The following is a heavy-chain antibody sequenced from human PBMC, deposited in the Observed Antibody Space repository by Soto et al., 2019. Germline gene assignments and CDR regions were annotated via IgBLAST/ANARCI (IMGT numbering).Heavy chain of an antibody. CDR2: INPSGGST. V-gene: IGHV1-46*01. CDR1: GYTFTSYY. Sequence: ASVKVSCKASGYTFTSYYMHWVRQAPGQGLEWMGIINPSGGSTSYAQKFQGRVTMTRDTSTSTVYMELSSLRSEDTAVYYCAREISSSSSGGYYYYGMDVWGQGTTVTVSS. J-gene: IGHJ6*02. D-gene: IGHD6-6*01. CDR3: AREISSSSSGGYYYYGMDV.